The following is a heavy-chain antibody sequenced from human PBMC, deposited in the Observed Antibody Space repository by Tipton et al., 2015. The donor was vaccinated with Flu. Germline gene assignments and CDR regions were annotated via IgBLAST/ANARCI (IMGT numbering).Heavy chain of an antibody. CDR3: ATYYYDSSGYFDYYYYMDV. V-gene: IGHV3-23*01. CDR1: GFTFSSYA. Sequence: SLRLSCAASGFTFSSYAMSWVRQAPGKGLEWVSAISGSGGSTYYADSVKGRFTISRDNSKNTLYLQMNSLRAEDTAVYYCATYYYDSSGYFDYYYYMDVWGKGTTVTVSS. D-gene: IGHD3-22*01. J-gene: IGHJ6*03. CDR2: ISGSGGST.